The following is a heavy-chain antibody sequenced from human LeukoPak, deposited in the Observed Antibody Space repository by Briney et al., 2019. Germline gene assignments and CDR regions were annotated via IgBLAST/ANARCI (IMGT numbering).Heavy chain of an antibody. V-gene: IGHV5-51*01. D-gene: IGHD3-10*01. CDR1: GYTFTTFW. J-gene: IGHJ6*02. CDR2: IYSGDSGA. Sequence: GESLKISCKGSGYTFTTFWIGWVRQMPGKGLEWMGIIYSGDSGARYSPSFQGQVTISADKSISTAYLQWSSLKASDTAMYYCAGRSYRSPFYGMDVWGQGTTVTVSS. CDR3: AGRSYRSPFYGMDV.